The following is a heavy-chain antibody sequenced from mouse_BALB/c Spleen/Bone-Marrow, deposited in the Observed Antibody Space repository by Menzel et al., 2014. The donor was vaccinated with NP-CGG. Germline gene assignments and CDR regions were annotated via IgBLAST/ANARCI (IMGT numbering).Heavy chain of an antibody. CDR3: TRWGDHYDYYFDY. J-gene: IGHJ2*01. V-gene: IGHV1-5*01. CDR2: VHPGNSDT. CDR1: GYTFTSYW. D-gene: IGHD2-4*01. Sequence: VQLQQSGTVLARPGASVKMSCRASGYTFTSYWMHWVKQRPGQGLEWIGAVHPGNSDTSYNQKFKGKAKLTAVTSTSTAYMELSSLTNEDSAVYYCTRWGDHYDYYFDYWGQGTTLTVSS.